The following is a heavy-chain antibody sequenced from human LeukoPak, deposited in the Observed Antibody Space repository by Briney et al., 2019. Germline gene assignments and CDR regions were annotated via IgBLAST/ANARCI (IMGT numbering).Heavy chain of an antibody. D-gene: IGHD5-18*01. CDR1: GGSLSGYY. J-gene: IGHJ4*02. V-gene: IGHV4-34*01. Sequence: SETLSLTCAVYGGSLSGYYWSWIRQPPGKGLEWIGEIYHSGSTSYNPSLKSRVTISVDTSKNQFSLKLTSVTAADTAVYYCARAGGVHDTPMDLDYWGQGTLVTVSS. CDR2: IYHSGST. CDR3: ARAGGVHDTPMDLDY.